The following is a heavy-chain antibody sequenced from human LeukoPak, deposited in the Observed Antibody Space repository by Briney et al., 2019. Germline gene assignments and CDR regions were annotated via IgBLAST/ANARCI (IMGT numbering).Heavy chain of an antibody. CDR3: AKDLYDSSGYYYLFDY. J-gene: IGHJ4*02. D-gene: IGHD3-22*01. Sequence: GASLRLSCAASGCTFSSYAMNWLRQAPGKGLEWVSAISGSGGSTYYADSVKGRFTISRDNSKNTLYLQMNSLRAEDTAVYYCAKDLYDSSGYYYLFDYWGQGTLVTVSS. V-gene: IGHV3-23*01. CDR1: GCTFSSYA. CDR2: ISGSGGST.